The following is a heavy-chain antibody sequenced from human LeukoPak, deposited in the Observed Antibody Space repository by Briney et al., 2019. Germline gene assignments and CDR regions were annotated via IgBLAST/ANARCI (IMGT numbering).Heavy chain of an antibody. CDR3: ARDLSARYYGMDV. Sequence: VASVKVSCKASGYTFSSYGISWVRQAPGQGLEWMGWISAYNGNTNYAQKLQGRVTMTTDTSTSTAYMELRSLRSDDTAVYYCARDLSARYYGMDVWGQGTTVTVSS. J-gene: IGHJ6*02. V-gene: IGHV1-18*01. CDR1: GYTFSSYG. CDR2: ISAYNGNT.